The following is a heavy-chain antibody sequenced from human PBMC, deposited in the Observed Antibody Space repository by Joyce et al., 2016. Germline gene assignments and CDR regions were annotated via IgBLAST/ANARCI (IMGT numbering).Heavy chain of an antibody. CDR3: ARHVTDWFDP. V-gene: IGHV5-10-1*03. CDR1: GYSFTSHW. J-gene: IGHJ5*02. Sequence: EVQLVQSGAEVKKPGESLRISCKGSGYSFTSHWIRWVRQMRGKGLEWMGRIDPRDSYTDSSPSFEGNVTISVDKTISAAYLQWSSLRASDTAIYYCARHVTDWFDPWGQGTLVTVSS. D-gene: IGHD3-10*02. CDR2: IDPRDSYT.